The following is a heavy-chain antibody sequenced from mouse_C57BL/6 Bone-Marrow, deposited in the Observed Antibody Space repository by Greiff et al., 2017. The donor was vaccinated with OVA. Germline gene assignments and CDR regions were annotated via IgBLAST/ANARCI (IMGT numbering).Heavy chain of an antibody. Sequence: QVQLKQPGAELVKPGASVKLSCKASGYTFTSYWMHWVKQRPGRGLEWIGRIDPNSGGTKYNEKFKSKATLTVDKPSSTAYMPLSSLTSADSAVYYCASLTTAYWGQGTLVTVSA. CDR1: GYTFTSYW. J-gene: IGHJ3*01. V-gene: IGHV1-72*01. CDR2: IDPNSGGT. D-gene: IGHD1-1*01. CDR3: ASLTTAY.